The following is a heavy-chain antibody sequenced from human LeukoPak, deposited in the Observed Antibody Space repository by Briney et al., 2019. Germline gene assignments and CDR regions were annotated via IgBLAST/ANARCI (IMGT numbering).Heavy chain of an antibody. J-gene: IGHJ4*02. Sequence: GRSLRLSCAASGFTFSSYAMHWVRQAPGKGLEWVAVISYDGSNKYYADSVKGRFTISRDNSKNTLYLQMNSLRAEDTAVYYCARGGDGYNYPYYFDYWGQGTLVTVSS. V-gene: IGHV3-30*04. CDR3: ARGGDGYNYPYYFDY. CDR2: ISYDGSNK. CDR1: GFTFSSYA. D-gene: IGHD5-24*01.